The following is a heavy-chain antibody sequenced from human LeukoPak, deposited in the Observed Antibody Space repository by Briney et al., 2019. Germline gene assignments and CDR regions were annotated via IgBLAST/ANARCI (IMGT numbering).Heavy chain of an antibody. CDR2: MNPNSGNT. CDR1: GYTFINYN. Sequence: GASVKVSCKASGYTFINYNVTWVRQATGQGLEWMGWMNPNSGNTGYAQKFQGRVTITRATSISTAYMELSSLRSEDTAVYYYARAYYDGSGDYALHIWGQGTMVTVSS. V-gene: IGHV1-8*01. D-gene: IGHD3-10*01. CDR3: ARAYYDGSGDYALHI. J-gene: IGHJ3*02.